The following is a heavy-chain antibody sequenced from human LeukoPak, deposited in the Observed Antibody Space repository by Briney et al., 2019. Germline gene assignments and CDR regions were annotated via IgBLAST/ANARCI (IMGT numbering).Heavy chain of an antibody. D-gene: IGHD3-22*01. V-gene: IGHV3-48*02. J-gene: IGHJ4*02. CDR3: ARARNDYDSNGFSVLDY. CDR1: GFTFSSYS. CDR2: ISSSSSTI. Sequence: GGSLKLSCAASGFTFSSYSMNWVRQAPGKGLEWVSYISSSSSTIYYADSVKGRFTISRDNAKNSLYLQMNSLRDEDTAVYYCARARNDYDSNGFSVLDYWGQGTLVTVSS.